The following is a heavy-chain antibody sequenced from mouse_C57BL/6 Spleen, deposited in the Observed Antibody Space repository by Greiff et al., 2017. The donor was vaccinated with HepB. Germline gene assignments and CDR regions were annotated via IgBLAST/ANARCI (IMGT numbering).Heavy chain of an antibody. D-gene: IGHD2-4*01. CDR1: GYTFTDYY. CDR2: INPYNGGT. Sequence: SGPVLVKPGASVKMSCKASGYTFTDYYMNWVKQSHGKSLEWIGVINPYNGGTSYNQKFKGKATLTVDKSSSTAYMELNSLTSEDSAVYYCARWLYDYGGAYWGQGTLVTVSA. CDR3: ARWLYDYGGAY. V-gene: IGHV1-19*01. J-gene: IGHJ3*01.